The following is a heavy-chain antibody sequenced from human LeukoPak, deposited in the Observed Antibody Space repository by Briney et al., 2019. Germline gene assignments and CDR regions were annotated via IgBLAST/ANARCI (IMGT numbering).Heavy chain of an antibody. D-gene: IGHD6-13*01. J-gene: IGHJ4*02. CDR3: ARVSRYSSSWLSYFDY. V-gene: IGHV3-72*01. CDR2: TRNKANSYTT. Sequence: GGSLRLSCAASGFTFSDHYMDWVRQAPGKGLEWVGRTRNKANSYTTEYAASVKGRFTISRDDSKNSLYLQMNSLKTEDTAVYYCARVSRYSSSWLSYFDYWGQGTLVTVSS. CDR1: GFTFSDHY.